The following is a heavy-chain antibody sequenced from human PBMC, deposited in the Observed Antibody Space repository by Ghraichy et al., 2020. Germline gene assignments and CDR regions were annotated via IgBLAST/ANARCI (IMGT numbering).Heavy chain of an antibody. CDR3: ARAPAYYDFWSGYSGGAFDI. CDR1: GGSISSGDYY. V-gene: IGHV4-30-4*01. D-gene: IGHD3-3*01. CDR2: IYYSGST. J-gene: IGHJ3*02. Sequence: SETLSLTCTVSGGSISSGDYYWSWIRQPPGKGLEWIGYIYYSGSTYYNPSLKSRVTISVDTSKNQFSLKLSSVTAADTAVYYCARAPAYYDFWSGYSGGAFDIWGQGTMVTVSS.